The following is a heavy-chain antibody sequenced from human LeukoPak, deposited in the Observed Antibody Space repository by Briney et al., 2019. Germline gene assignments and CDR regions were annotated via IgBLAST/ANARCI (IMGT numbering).Heavy chain of an antibody. Sequence: ASVKVSCKASGYTFTSYYMHWVRQAPGQGLEWMGWINPNSGGTNYAQKFQGWVTMTRDTSISTAYMELSRLRSDDTAVYYCARGQFSSSWYAGSNWFDPWGQGTLVTVSS. CDR3: ARGQFSSSWYAGSNWFDP. CDR2: INPNSGGT. CDR1: GYTFTSYY. D-gene: IGHD6-13*01. J-gene: IGHJ5*02. V-gene: IGHV1-2*04.